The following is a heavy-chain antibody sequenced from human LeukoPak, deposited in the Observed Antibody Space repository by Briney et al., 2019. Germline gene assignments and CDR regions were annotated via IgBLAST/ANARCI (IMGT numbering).Heavy chain of an antibody. Sequence: GGSLRLSCAASGFTFSSYAMTWVRQAPGKGLEWVSSITDSGDRTYFADSVKGRFTISRDNSKNTLYLQMNSLRAEDTAVYYCAKGERGTYDYWGQGSLVTVSS. D-gene: IGHD3-16*01. CDR2: ITDSGDRT. CDR3: AKGERGTYDY. CDR1: GFTFSSYA. J-gene: IGHJ4*02. V-gene: IGHV3-23*01.